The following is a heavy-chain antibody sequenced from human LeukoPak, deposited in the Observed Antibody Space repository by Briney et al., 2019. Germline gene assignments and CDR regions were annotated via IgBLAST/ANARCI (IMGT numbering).Heavy chain of an antibody. D-gene: IGHD6-19*01. J-gene: IGHJ1*01. Sequence: GGSLRLSCAASGFTFSSYGMHWVRQAPGKGLEWLTVISYDGSNKYYADSVKGRFTISRDNSKNTLYLQMNSLRAEDTAVYYCAKDQPGCQHWGQGTLVTVSS. CDR1: GFTFSSYG. CDR2: ISYDGSNK. V-gene: IGHV3-30*18. CDR3: AKDQPGCQH.